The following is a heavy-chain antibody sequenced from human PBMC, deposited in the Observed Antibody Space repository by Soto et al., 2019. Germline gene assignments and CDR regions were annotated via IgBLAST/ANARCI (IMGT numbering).Heavy chain of an antibody. CDR1: GYTFTSYA. J-gene: IGHJ6*03. CDR2: INAGNGNT. D-gene: IGHD3-10*01. Sequence: GASVKVSCKASGYTFTSYAMHWVRQAPGQRLEWMGWINAGNGNTKYSQKFQGRVTITRDTSASTAYMELSSLRSEDTAVYYCAREQYYYGSAHGFYYYYYMDVWGKGTTVTVSS. V-gene: IGHV1-3*01. CDR3: AREQYYYGSAHGFYYYYYMDV.